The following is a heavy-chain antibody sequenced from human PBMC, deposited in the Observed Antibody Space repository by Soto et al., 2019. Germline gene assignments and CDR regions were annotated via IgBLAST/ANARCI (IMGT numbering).Heavy chain of an antibody. J-gene: IGHJ6*02. CDR1: GYTFTSYY. CDR3: ARDHVTTLVTYYYYGIDV. V-gene: IGHV1-46*01. D-gene: IGHD2-8*02. CDR2: INPSGGST. Sequence: GASVKVSCKASGYTFTSYYMHWVRQAPGQGLEWMGIINPSGGSTTYAQKFQGRVTMTRDTSTSTVYMELSSLRSEDTAVYYCARDHVTTLVTYYYYGIDVWGQGTTVAVSS.